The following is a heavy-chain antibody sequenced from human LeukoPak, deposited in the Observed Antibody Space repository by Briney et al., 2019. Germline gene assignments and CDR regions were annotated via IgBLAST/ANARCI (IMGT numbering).Heavy chain of an antibody. CDR3: ARGVYVWWELHRNWSDP. V-gene: IGHV1-46*01. D-gene: IGHD1-26*01. CDR2: INPSGGST. Sequence: ASVKVSCKASGYTFTNYYMHWVRQAPGQGLEWMGIINPSGGSTSFAQKFQGRVIMTRDTSTSTVYMELSSLRSEDTAVYYCARGVYVWWELHRNWSDPWGQGTLVTVSS. J-gene: IGHJ5*02. CDR1: GYTFTNYY.